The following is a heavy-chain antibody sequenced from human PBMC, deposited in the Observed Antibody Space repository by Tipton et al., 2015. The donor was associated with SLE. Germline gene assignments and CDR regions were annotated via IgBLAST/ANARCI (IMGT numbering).Heavy chain of an antibody. CDR1: GFTFSRYA. CDR3: AKSPHSGGYDYYSDY. J-gene: IGHJ4*02. Sequence: SLRLSCASSGFTFSRYAMSWVRQAPGKGLEWVSSISGGGGSTYYADSVKGRFTISRDNSGNTLYVQMNSLRADDTAVYYCAKSPHSGGYDYYSDYWGQGSLVTVSS. V-gene: IGHV3-23*01. D-gene: IGHD5-12*01. CDR2: ISGGGGST.